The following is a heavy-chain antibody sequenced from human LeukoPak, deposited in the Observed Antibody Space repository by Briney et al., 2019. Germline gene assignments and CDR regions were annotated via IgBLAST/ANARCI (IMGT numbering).Heavy chain of an antibody. J-gene: IGHJ4*02. CDR2: INSISGVT. CDR1: GYTLTDYS. V-gene: IGHV1-2*04. Sequence: ASVKVSCKASGYTLTDYSLHWVRQAPGRGLEWMGWINSISGVTRNARKFQGWVTLSRDTSISTAYMELSGLTSEDTAVYYCASYDILTGVDYWGQGTLVTVSS. CDR3: ASYDILTGVDY. D-gene: IGHD3-9*01.